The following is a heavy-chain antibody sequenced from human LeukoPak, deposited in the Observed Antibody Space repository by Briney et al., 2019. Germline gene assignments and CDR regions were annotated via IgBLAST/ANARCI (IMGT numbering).Heavy chain of an antibody. D-gene: IGHD7-27*01. V-gene: IGHV3-74*01. CDR2: ITSDGSIT. CDR3: ARDRWGERAFDT. Sequence: GGSLRLSCAASGFVFNNFWMHWVRQVPGKRPESLAHITSDGSITNYADSVTGRFRISRDNAGNTVSLQMNNLRVDDTAVYFCARDRWGERAFDTWGQGKMVTVSS. CDR1: GFVFNNFW. J-gene: IGHJ3*02.